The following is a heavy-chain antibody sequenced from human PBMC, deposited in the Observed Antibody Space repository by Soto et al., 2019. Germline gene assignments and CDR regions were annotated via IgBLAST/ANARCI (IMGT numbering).Heavy chain of an antibody. CDR1: GYTFTSYA. Sequence: ASVKVSCKASGYTFTSYAMHWVRQAPGQRLEWMGWINAGNGNTKYSQKFQGRVTITRDTSASTAYMELSSLRSEDTAVYYCARNIVVVPAAIHWFDPWGQGTLVTVSS. D-gene: IGHD2-2*01. CDR3: ARNIVVVPAAIHWFDP. CDR2: INAGNGNT. V-gene: IGHV1-3*01. J-gene: IGHJ5*02.